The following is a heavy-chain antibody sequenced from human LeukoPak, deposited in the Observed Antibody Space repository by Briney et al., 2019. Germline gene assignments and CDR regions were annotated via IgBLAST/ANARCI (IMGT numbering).Heavy chain of an antibody. CDR1: GYTFTDYY. V-gene: IGHV1-2*02. Sequence: GASVKVSCKAAGYTFTDYYIHWVRQAPGQGLEWMGWINPNSGGTNYAQKFQGRVTMTRDTSISTAYMELSRLRSDDTAVYYCARDSDCTNGVCYRRDLDYWGQGTLVTVSS. J-gene: IGHJ4*02. CDR3: ARDSDCTNGVCYRRDLDY. D-gene: IGHD2-8*01. CDR2: INPNSGGT.